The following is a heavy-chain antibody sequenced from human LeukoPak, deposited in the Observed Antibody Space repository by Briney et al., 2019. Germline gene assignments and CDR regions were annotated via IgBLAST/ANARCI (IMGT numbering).Heavy chain of an antibody. CDR2: ISSSSSTI. Sequence: PGGSLRLSCAASGFTFSTYGMSWVRQAPGKGLEWVSYISSSSSTIYYADSVKGRFTISRDNAKNSLYLQMNSLRAEDTAVYYCARRPLVPAAMDYYYMDVWGKGTTVTVSS. CDR1: GFTFSTYG. J-gene: IGHJ6*03. V-gene: IGHV3-48*01. D-gene: IGHD2-2*01. CDR3: ARRPLVPAAMDYYYMDV.